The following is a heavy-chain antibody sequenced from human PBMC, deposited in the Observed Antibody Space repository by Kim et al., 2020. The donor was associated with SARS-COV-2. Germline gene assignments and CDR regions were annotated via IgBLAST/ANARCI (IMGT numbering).Heavy chain of an antibody. D-gene: IGHD3-22*01. CDR3: ARRSIKYDSSGYYLNFFFDY. J-gene: IGHJ4*02. CDR2: IYYSGST. Sequence: SETLSLTCTVSGGSISSYYWSWIRQPPGKGLEWIGYIYYSGSTNYNPSLKSRVTISVDTSKNQFSLKLSSVTAADTAVYYCARRSIKYDSSGYYLNFFFDYWGQGTLVTVSS. V-gene: IGHV4-59*13. CDR1: GGSISSYY.